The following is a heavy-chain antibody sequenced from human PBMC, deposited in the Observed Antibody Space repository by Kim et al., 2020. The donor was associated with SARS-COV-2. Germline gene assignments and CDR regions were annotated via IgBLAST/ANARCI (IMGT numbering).Heavy chain of an antibody. CDR1: GFSFGSYA. V-gene: IGHV3-23*01. CDR3: AKDKTKHGSRFWFLDF. CDR2: ITGSGAGDFYT. J-gene: IGHJ2*01. Sequence: GGSLRLSCAASGFSFGSYAMAWVRQAPGKGLEWVSGITGSGAGDFYTYYVDSVKGRFTISRDNSENALYLQMNSLTVEDTATYYCAKDKTKHGSRFWFLDFWGRGTLVTVSS. D-gene: IGHD6-13*01.